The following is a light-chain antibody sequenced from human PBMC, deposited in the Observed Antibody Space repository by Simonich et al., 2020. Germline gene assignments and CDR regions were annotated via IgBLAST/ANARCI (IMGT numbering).Light chain of an antibody. J-gene: IGKJ2*01. V-gene: IGKV1-33*01. CDR2: DAS. Sequence: DIQMNKSPSSLSASVGDRVTITCQASQDISKYLNWYQQKPGKDPKLLIYDASKLETGVPSRFSGSGSGTDFTFTISSLQPEDIATYYCQQYDNLPPYTFGQGTKLEIK. CDR1: QDISKY. CDR3: QQYDNLPPYT.